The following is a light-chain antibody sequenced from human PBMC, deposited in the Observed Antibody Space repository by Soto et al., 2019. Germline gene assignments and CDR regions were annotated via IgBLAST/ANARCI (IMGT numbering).Light chain of an antibody. Sequence: QSVLTQPASVSGSPGQSITISCTGTSSDVGGYNYVSWYQQHPGKAPKFMIYEVSNRPSGVSNRFSGSKSGNTASLTISGLQAEDGGFYYCSSYTSSTTPWVFGGGTQLTVL. CDR1: SSDVGGYNY. CDR3: SSYTSSTTPWV. V-gene: IGLV2-14*01. CDR2: EVS. J-gene: IGLJ3*02.